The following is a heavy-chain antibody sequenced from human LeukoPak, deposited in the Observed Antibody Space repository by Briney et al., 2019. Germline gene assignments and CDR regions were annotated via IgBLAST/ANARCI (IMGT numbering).Heavy chain of an antibody. CDR3: ARGHPGPYYYGSGSSIYYYYGMDV. CDR2: INPSGGST. Sequence: ASVKVSCKASGYTFTSYYMHWVRQAPGQGLEWVGIINPSGGSTSYAQKFQGRVTMTRDTSTSTVYMELSSLRSEDTAVYYCARGHPGPYYYGSGSSIYYYYGMDVWGQGTTVTVSS. J-gene: IGHJ6*02. CDR1: GYTFTSYY. V-gene: IGHV1-46*01. D-gene: IGHD3-10*01.